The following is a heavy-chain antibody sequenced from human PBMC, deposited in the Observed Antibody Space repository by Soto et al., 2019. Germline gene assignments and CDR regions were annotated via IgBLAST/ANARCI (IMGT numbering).Heavy chain of an antibody. V-gene: IGHV1-69*17. CDR1: GGTFSRYA. D-gene: IGHD6-13*01. Sequence: QVQLVQSGAEVKKPGSSVKVSCKAPGGTFSRYAIAWVRQAPGQGLEWMGGIAPAVDMADSAQKFQGRVTITADKSTSTAYVELSSLRSEDTAVYYCARGPPGSSSWYWYFDLWGRGTLVSVSS. CDR3: ARGPPGSSSWYWYFDL. J-gene: IGHJ2*01. CDR2: IAPAVDMA.